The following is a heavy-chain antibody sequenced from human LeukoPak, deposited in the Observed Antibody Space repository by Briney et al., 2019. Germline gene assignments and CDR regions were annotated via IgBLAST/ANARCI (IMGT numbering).Heavy chain of an antibody. D-gene: IGHD6-13*01. CDR2: ISAYNGDT. Sequence: GASVRVSCKASGYISTSYGISWVRQAPGQGLEWLGWISAYNGDTHYAQKSQGRVTMTTDSTTRTAYMELRSLTSQDTAVYFCARFDSSSWTFYYMDVWGQGAAVTVSS. J-gene: IGHJ6*03. CDR1: GYISTSYG. V-gene: IGHV1-18*04. CDR3: ARFDSSSWTFYYMDV.